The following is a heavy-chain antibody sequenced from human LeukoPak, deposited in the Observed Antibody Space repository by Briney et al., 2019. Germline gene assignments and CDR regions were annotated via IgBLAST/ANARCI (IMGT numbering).Heavy chain of an antibody. V-gene: IGHV3-48*03. J-gene: IGHJ4*02. Sequence: GGSLRLSCAASGFTFSSYEMNWVRQAPGKGLEWISYISSRGSTIYYADYVKGRFTISRDNAKNSLYLQMNSLRAEDTAVYYCARVSLGWAYFDYWGQGTLVTVSS. CDR2: ISSRGSTI. CDR3: ARVSLGWAYFDY. D-gene: IGHD1-26*01. CDR1: GFTFSSYE.